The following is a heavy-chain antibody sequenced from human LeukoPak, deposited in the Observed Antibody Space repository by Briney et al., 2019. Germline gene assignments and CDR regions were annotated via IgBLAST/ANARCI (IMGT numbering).Heavy chain of an antibody. J-gene: IGHJ6*04. V-gene: IGHV1-18*04. CDR2: IGAYNGNT. CDR1: GYTFTSYG. CDR3: ARDDDGDEDYYYYGMDV. D-gene: IGHD4-17*01. Sequence: GASVKVSCKASGYTFTSYGISWVRQAPGQGLEWMGWIGAYNGNTNYAQKLQGRVTMTTDTSTSTAYMELRSLRSDDTAVYYCARDDDGDEDYYYYGMDVWGKGTTVTVSS.